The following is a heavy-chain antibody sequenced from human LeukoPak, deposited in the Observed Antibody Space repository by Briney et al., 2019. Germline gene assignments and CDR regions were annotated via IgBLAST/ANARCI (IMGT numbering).Heavy chain of an antibody. Sequence: GGSLRLSCAASGFTFGDYGMSWVRQAPGKGLEWVSSINWNGGNTAYADSVKGRFTISRDTAKDPLYLQLNSLRAEDTALYYCARDRGWLQYIDYWGQGTLVTVSP. V-gene: IGHV3-20*04. CDR2: INWNGGNT. CDR3: ARDRGWLQYIDY. D-gene: IGHD5-24*01. CDR1: GFTFGDYG. J-gene: IGHJ4*02.